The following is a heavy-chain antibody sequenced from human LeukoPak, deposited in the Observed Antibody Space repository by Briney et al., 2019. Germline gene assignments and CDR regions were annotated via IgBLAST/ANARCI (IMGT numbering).Heavy chain of an antibody. V-gene: IGHV4-34*01. CDR1: GGSFSGYY. CDR3: ARVRGYSYGYLDY. D-gene: IGHD5-18*01. CDR2: INHSGST. Sequence: SETLSLTCAVYGGSFSGYYWSWIRQPPAKGLEWIGEINHSGSTNYNPSLKSRVTISVDTSKNQFSLKLSSVTAADTAVYYCARVRGYSYGYLDYWGQGTLVTVSS. J-gene: IGHJ4*02.